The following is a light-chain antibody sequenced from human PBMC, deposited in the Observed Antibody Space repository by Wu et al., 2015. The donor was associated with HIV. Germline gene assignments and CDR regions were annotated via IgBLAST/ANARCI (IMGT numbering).Light chain of an antibody. V-gene: IGKV3-20*01. CDR2: DAF. CDR1: QSVSSRH. Sequence: ESVLTQSPRTLSLSPGERAIISCKASQSVSSRHLAWYQQKPGQAPRLLFFDAFVRATGIPDRFSASGSAADFTLTISRLEPEDFAVYYCHQYGTSLWTFGQGTRGEIK. CDR3: HQYGTSLWT. J-gene: IGKJ1*01.